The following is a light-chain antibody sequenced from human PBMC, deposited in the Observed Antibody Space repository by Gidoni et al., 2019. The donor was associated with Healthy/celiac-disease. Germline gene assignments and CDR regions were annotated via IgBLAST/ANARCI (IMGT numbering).Light chain of an antibody. CDR1: QSVNSN. J-gene: IGKJ4*01. CDR2: GAS. CDR3: QQYNNWPALT. V-gene: IGKV3-15*01. Sequence: EIVMTQSPATLSVSQGERATLSCRASQSVNSNLAWYQQKPGHAHRLLIYGASTRATGIPARFSVSGSGTEFTLTISSLQSEDFAVYYCQQYNNWPALTFGGGTKVEIK.